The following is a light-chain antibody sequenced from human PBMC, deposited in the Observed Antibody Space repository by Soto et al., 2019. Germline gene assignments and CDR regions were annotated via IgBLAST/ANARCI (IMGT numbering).Light chain of an antibody. Sequence: EIVMTQSPATLSVSPGERATLSCRASQSVSSNLAWYQQKPGQAPRLLIFGASTRATGIPARFRGSGSKTEFKLTISSLQSEDFAVYYCQHYNNWPPWTFGQGTKVEIK. CDR2: GAS. CDR3: QHYNNWPPWT. V-gene: IGKV3-15*01. J-gene: IGKJ1*01. CDR1: QSVSSN.